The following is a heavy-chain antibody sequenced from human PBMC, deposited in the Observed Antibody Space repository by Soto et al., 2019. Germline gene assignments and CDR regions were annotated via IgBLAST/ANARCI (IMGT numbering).Heavy chain of an antibody. V-gene: IGHV1-69*13. D-gene: IGHD6-19*01. CDR3: ARDQATYSSGWYSYYYGIDV. Sequence: SVKVSCKASGGTFSSYAISWVRQAPGQGLEWMGGIIPIFGTANYAQKFQGRVTITADESTSTAYMELSSLRSEDTAVYYCARDQATYSSGWYSYYYGIDVWGQGTTVTVSS. CDR2: IIPIFGTA. J-gene: IGHJ6*02. CDR1: GGTFSSYA.